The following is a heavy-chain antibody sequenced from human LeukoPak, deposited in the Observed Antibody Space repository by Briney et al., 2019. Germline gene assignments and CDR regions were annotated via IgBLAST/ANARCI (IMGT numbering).Heavy chain of an antibody. J-gene: IGHJ5*02. V-gene: IGHV3-30*02. CDR3: AKDQNDYYDSSGSA. D-gene: IGHD3-22*01. CDR1: GFTFSSYG. CDR2: IRYDGSNK. Sequence: GGSLRLSCAASGFTFSSYGMHWVRQAPGKGLEWVAFIRYDGSNKYYADSVKGRFTISRDNSKNTLYLQMNSLRAEDTAVYYCAKDQNDYYDSSGSAWGRGTLVTVSS.